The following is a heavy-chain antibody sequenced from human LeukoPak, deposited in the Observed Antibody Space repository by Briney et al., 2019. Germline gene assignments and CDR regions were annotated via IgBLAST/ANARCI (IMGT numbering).Heavy chain of an antibody. J-gene: IGHJ3*02. V-gene: IGHV3-74*01. CDR3: ARADSGSYLDAFDI. D-gene: IGHD1-26*01. CDR1: GFTFSNYW. Sequence: QPGGSLRLSCEASGFTFSNYWMHWVRQAPGKGLAWVSRINPDGTDTSYADSVKGRFTISRDNAKNTLYLQMNSLRADDTAVYYCARADSGSYLDAFDIWGQGTMVTVSS. CDR2: INPDGTDT.